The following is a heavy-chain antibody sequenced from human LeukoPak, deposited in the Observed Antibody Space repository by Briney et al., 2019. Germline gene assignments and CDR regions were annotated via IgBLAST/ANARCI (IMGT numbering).Heavy chain of an antibody. J-gene: IGHJ6*03. CDR1: GFTVSSNY. V-gene: IGHV3-53*01. D-gene: IGHD2-2*01. Sequence: GGTLRLSCAASGFTVSSNYMSWVRQAPGKGLEWVSVIYSGGSTYYADSVKGRFTISRDNSKNTLYLQMNSLRAEDTAVYYCARVSCSSTSCYFPYYYYYYMDVWGKGTTVTISS. CDR3: ARVSCSSTSCYFPYYYYYYMDV. CDR2: IYSGGST.